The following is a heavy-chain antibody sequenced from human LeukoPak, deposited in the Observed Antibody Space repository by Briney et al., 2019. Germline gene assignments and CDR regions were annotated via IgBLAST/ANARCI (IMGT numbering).Heavy chain of an antibody. CDR2: TSGDNVNT. Sequence: ASVNVSCKASGYSFINYGISWVRPARGQGLAWMGWTSGDNVNTYYAQKFLGRVIMTTETSTTTAYMELRSLRPDDTAVYYCVRDWEWKAARNLFDPWGQGTRVTVSS. J-gene: IGHJ5*02. CDR1: GYSFINYG. D-gene: IGHD6-6*01. CDR3: VRDWEWKAARNLFDP. V-gene: IGHV1-18*01.